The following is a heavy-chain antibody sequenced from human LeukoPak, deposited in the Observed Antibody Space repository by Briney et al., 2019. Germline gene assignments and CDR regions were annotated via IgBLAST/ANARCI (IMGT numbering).Heavy chain of an antibody. CDR1: GGTFSSYA. D-gene: IGHD1-20*01. V-gene: IGHV1-69*05. CDR3: ARRLTGTVDY. J-gene: IGHJ4*02. Sequence: GASVKVSCKASGGTFSSYAISWVRQAPGQGLEWMGGIIPIFGTANYAQKFQGGVTITTDESTSTAYMELSNLRSEDTAVYYCARRLTGTVDYWGQGTLVTVSS. CDR2: IIPIFGTA.